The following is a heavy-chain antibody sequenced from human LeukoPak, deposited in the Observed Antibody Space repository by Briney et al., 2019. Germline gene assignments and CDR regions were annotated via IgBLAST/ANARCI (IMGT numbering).Heavy chain of an antibody. J-gene: IGHJ4*02. CDR3: TRDRNARATKEDRYDY. D-gene: IGHD5-12*01. CDR2: IREDGSER. CDR1: GFTFSGYW. Sequence: GGSLRLSCVVSGFTFSGYWMTWVRQAPGKGLEWVANIREDGSERNCVDSVKGRFIISRDNSRNSLYLQMNSLRPEDTAVYYCTRDRNARATKEDRYDYWGQGTLVTVSS. V-gene: IGHV3-7*01.